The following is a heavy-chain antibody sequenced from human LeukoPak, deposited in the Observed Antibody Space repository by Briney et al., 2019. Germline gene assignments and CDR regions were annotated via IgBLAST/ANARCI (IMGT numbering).Heavy chain of an antibody. V-gene: IGHV4-31*03. CDR1: GGSISSGGYY. J-gene: IGHJ4*02. CDR3: ARFAGGGSGSYYNY. D-gene: IGHD3-10*01. CDR2: IYYSGST. Sequence: PSQTLSLTCTVSGGSISSGGYYWSWIRQHPGKGLEWIGYIYYSGSTYYNPSLKSRVTISVDTSKNQFSLKLTSVTAADTAVYYCARFAGGGSGSYYNYWGQGTLVTVSS.